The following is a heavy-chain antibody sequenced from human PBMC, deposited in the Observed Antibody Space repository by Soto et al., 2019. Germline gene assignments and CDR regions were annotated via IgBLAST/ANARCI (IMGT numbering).Heavy chain of an antibody. J-gene: IGHJ5*02. Sequence: QVQLQETGPGLVKPSQTLFLTCSVSGDSVTSGGHFWTWIRQPPGKGLEWIGHVYYSGNTFYEPSLRSRITISVDTSKNQFSLHLTSVSAADTAVYYCSRLSWDDYGSSAYVPDLWGQGPLVTVSS. CDR3: SRLSWDDYGSSAYVPDL. V-gene: IGHV4-30-4*08. CDR2: VYYSGNT. CDR1: GDSVTSGGHF. D-gene: IGHD3-16*01.